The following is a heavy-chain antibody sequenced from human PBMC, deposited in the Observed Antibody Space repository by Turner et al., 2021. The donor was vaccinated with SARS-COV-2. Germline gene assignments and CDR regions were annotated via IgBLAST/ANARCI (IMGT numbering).Heavy chain of an antibody. V-gene: IGHV5-10-1*03. CDR1: GYSFTSYW. CDR2: IDPSDSYT. J-gene: IGHJ4*02. Sequence: EVQLVQSGAEVKKPGESLRISCRGSGYSFTSYWISWVRQMPGKGLEWMRRIDPSDSYTNYSPSVQGNVTSSDDKSISNAYLQWSSLKASDTDMYYCARRENLFGGDFDYWGQGTLVTVSS. D-gene: IGHD2-21*01. CDR3: ARRENLFGGDFDY.